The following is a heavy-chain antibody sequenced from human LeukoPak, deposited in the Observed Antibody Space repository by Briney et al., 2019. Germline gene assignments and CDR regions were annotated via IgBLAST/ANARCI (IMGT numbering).Heavy chain of an antibody. V-gene: IGHV1-2*02. Sequence: ASVKVSCKASGYTFTGYFMYWVRQAPGQGLEWMGWINPNSGGTNYAQKFQGRVTMTRDASISTAYMDLSRLRSDDTAVYYCAREYRGSYSPLDYWGQGTLVTVSS. CDR1: GYTFTGYF. D-gene: IGHD1-26*01. J-gene: IGHJ4*02. CDR2: INPNSGGT. CDR3: AREYRGSYSPLDY.